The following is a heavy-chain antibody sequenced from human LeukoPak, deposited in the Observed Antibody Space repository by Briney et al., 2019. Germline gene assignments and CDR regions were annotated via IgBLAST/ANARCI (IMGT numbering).Heavy chain of an antibody. J-gene: IGHJ4*02. CDR2: ISGSGGST. CDR1: GLTFSSYG. Sequence: GGSLRLSCGAPGLTFSSYGMSWVRQAPGKGLEWVSVISGSGGSTYYADSVKGRFTVSRDNSKNTLYLQMNSLRGEDTAVDYCAKVQGVAARRSPFVYGGQGTLVTVSS. D-gene: IGHD6-6*01. CDR3: AKVQGVAARRSPFVY. V-gene: IGHV3-23*01.